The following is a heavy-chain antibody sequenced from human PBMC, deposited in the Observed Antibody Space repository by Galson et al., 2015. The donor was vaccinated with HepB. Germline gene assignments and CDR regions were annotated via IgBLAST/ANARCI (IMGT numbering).Heavy chain of an antibody. J-gene: IGHJ5*02. Sequence: SPRLSCAVSGFTFSSYSMSWIRQAPGKGLEWVSYISSSSSYTNYADSVKGRFTISRDNAKNSLYLQMNSLRAEDTAVYYCARDLVAGLLGVARGWFDPWGQGTLVTVSS. D-gene: IGHD6-19*01. CDR1: GFTFSSYS. V-gene: IGHV3-11*06. CDR2: ISSSSSYT. CDR3: ARDLVAGLLGVARGWFDP.